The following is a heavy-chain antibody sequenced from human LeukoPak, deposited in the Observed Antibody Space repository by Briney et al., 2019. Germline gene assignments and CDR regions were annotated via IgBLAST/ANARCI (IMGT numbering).Heavy chain of an antibody. CDR2: ISYDGSNK. CDR3: ASALVVITTPGNY. V-gene: IGHV3-30-3*01. J-gene: IGHJ4*02. CDR1: GFTFSSYA. Sequence: GGSLRLSCAASGFTFSSYAMHWVRQAPGKGLEWVAVISYDGSNKCYADSVKGRFTISRDNSKNTLYLQMNSLRAEDTAVYYCASALVVITTPGNYWGQGTLVTVSS. D-gene: IGHD3-22*01.